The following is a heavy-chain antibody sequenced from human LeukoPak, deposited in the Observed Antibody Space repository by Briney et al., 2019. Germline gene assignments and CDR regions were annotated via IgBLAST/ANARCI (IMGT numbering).Heavy chain of an antibody. D-gene: IGHD7-27*01. CDR3: ARGFKLGIGMPMGY. J-gene: IGHJ4*02. V-gene: IGHV1-69*04. CDR1: GGTFSSYA. CDR2: IIPILGIA. Sequence: SVKVSCKASGGTFSSYAISWVRQAPGQGLEWMGRIIPILGIANYAQKFQGRVTITADKSTSTAYMELSSLRSEDTAVYYCARGFKLGIGMPMGYWGQGTLVTVSS.